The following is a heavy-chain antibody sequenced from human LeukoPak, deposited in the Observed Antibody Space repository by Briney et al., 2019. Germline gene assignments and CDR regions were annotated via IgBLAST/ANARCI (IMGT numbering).Heavy chain of an antibody. CDR3: ARDGYGGFDGYYSFALDV. V-gene: IGHV3-30-3*01. D-gene: IGHD5-12*01. Sequence: PGGSLRLSCAASGFTFSSYAMHWVRQAPGKGLEWVAVISFDGSNKYHADSLKGRFTVSRDNSKSTLSLHMNSLRAEDTAVYYCARDGYGGFDGYYSFALDVWGQGTTVTVSS. J-gene: IGHJ6*02. CDR2: ISFDGSNK. CDR1: GFTFSSYA.